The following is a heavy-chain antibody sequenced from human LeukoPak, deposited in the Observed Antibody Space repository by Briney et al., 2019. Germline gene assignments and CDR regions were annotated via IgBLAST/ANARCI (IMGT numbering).Heavy chain of an antibody. V-gene: IGHV3-23*01. J-gene: IGHJ4*02. CDR1: GFSFSNYA. Sequence: GGSLRLSCAASGFSFSNYAMTWVRQAPGKGLEWASVISAGGGSTYYADSVKGRFTISRDNSKNTLYLQMNSLRAEDTAVYYCAKDLAFTAGKEYWGQGTLVTVSS. CDR3: AKDLAFTAGKEY. D-gene: IGHD2-15*01. CDR2: ISAGGGST.